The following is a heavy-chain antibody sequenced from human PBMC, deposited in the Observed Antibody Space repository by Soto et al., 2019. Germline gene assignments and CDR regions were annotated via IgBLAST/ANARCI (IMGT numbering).Heavy chain of an antibody. J-gene: IGHJ4*02. CDR2: IRQDGSEK. CDR1: GFTFRNYS. Sequence: GGSLRLPCGSSGFTFRNYSMTWVRQAPGKGLEWVGNIRQDGSEKNYVDSVKGRFTISRDNAKNSLYLQMNSLRAEDTAVYYCAREIVVARGASYFDYWGPGTLVTVSS. V-gene: IGHV3-7*04. CDR3: AREIVVARGASYFDY. D-gene: IGHD2-2*01.